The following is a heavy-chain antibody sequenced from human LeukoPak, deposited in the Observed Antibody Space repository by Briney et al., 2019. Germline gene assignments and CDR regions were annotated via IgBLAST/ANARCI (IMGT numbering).Heavy chain of an antibody. V-gene: IGHV3-9*01. Sequence: GGSLRLSCAASGFRFDDYAIHWVRQAPGKGLEWVSGISWNSGMIGYADSVRGRFTISRDNAKNSLYLQMNSLRAEDTAVYYCARDYYDSSGAGSLWGQGTLVTVSS. CDR2: ISWNSGMI. D-gene: IGHD3-22*01. CDR3: ARDYYDSSGAGSL. J-gene: IGHJ4*02. CDR1: GFRFDDYA.